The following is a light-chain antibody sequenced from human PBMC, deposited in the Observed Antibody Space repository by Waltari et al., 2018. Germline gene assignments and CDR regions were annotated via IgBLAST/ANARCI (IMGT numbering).Light chain of an antibody. Sequence: NFMLTQPHSVSESPGKTVTISCPPSSGISTSNYVQWFQQRPGSAPTTVIYEDYQRPSGVPDRFSGSIDSSSNSASLTSSGLKTEDEADYYCQSYDGINWMFGGGTKLTVL. CDR3: QSYDGINWM. V-gene: IGLV6-57*03. J-gene: IGLJ3*02. CDR1: SGISTSNY. CDR2: EDY.